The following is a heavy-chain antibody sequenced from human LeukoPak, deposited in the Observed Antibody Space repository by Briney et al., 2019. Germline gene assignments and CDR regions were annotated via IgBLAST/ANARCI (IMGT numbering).Heavy chain of an antibody. CDR3: AREGYHGSGSYDY. Sequence: GGTLRLSRAASGFTFSSYSMNSVRQAPGKRLEWVSSISSSSSYIYYADSVKGRFTISRDNAKNSLYLQMNSLRAEDTAVYYCAREGYHGSGSYDYWGQGTLVTVSS. CDR2: ISSSSSYI. CDR1: GFTFSSYS. D-gene: IGHD3-10*01. V-gene: IGHV3-21*01. J-gene: IGHJ4*02.